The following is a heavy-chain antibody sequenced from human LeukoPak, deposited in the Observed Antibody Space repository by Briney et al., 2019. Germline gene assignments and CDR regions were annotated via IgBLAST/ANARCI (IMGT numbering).Heavy chain of an antibody. CDR3: ARDRYDFWSGPTNWFDP. J-gene: IGHJ5*02. D-gene: IGHD3-3*01. CDR2: INPNSGGT. CDR1: GYTFTGYY. V-gene: IGHV1-2*02. Sequence: GASVKVSCKASGYTFTGYYMHWVRQAPGQGLAWMGWINPNSGGTNYAQKFQGRVTMTRDTSISTAYMELGRLRSDDTAVYYCARDRYDFWSGPTNWFDPWGQGTLVTVSS.